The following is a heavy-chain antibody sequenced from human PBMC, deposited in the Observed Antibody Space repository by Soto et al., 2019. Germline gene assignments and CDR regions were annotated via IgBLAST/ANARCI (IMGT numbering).Heavy chain of an antibody. V-gene: IGHV1-58*02. CDR3: AALEVGYLFMDV. CDR1: GFTFTSSA. J-gene: IGHJ6*02. Sequence: ASVKVSCKASGFTFTSSAMQWVRQARGQRLEWIGWIVVGSGNTNYAQKFQERVTITRDMSTSTAYMELSSLRSEDTAVYYCAALEVGYLFMDVWGQGTTVTVSS. D-gene: IGHD6-25*01. CDR2: IVVGSGNT.